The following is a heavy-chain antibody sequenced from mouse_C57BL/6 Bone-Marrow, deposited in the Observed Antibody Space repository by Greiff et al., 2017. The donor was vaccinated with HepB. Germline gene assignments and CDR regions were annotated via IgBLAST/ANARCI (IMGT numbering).Heavy chain of an antibody. J-gene: IGHJ2*01. CDR1: GYTFTSYT. Sequence: VQLQESGAELARPGASVKMSCKASGYTFTSYTMHWVKQRPGQGLEWIGYINPSSGYTKYNQKFKDKATLTADKSSSTAYMQLSSLTSEDSAVYYCARYGSRNYWGRGTTLTVSS. D-gene: IGHD1-1*01. CDR2: INPSSGYT. V-gene: IGHV1-4*01. CDR3: ARYGSRNY.